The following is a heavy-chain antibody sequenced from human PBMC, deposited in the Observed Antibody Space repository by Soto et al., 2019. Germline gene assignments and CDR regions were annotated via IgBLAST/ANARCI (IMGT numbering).Heavy chain of an antibody. D-gene: IGHD6-19*01. J-gene: IGHJ4*02. V-gene: IGHV1-69*02. Sequence: QVQLVQSGAEVKKPGSSVKVSCKASGGTFSSYTISWVRQAPGQGLEWMGRFIPVLGIANYAQKVQGRVTIPADKSTSTAYMELSSLRSEDTAVYYWARRRDHCSGWYRVFDYWGQGTLVTGSS. CDR1: GGTFSSYT. CDR3: ARRRDHCSGWYRVFDY. CDR2: FIPVLGIA.